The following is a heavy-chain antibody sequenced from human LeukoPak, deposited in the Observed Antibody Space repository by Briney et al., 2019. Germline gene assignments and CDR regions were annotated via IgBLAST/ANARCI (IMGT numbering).Heavy chain of an antibody. CDR2: IYPGDSDT. D-gene: IGHD5-18*01. V-gene: IGHV5-51*07. Sequence: PGESLKISCKGSGYNFASYWIGWVHQMPGKGLEWMGIIYPGDSDTRSSPSFQGQVTMSVDKSVNTAYLQWSSLKASDTAMYYCARTPGYSFYFDYWGLGTPVTVSS. CDR1: GYNFASYW. CDR3: ARTPGYSFYFDY. J-gene: IGHJ4*02.